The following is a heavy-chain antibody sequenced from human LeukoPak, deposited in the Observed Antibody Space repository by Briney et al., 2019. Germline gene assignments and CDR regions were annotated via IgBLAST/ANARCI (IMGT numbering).Heavy chain of an antibody. J-gene: IGHJ3*02. D-gene: IGHD3-22*01. CDR2: ISSSGSTI. Sequence: GGSLRLSCAASGFTFSSYAMSWVRQAPGKGLEWVSYISSSGSTIYYADSVKGRFTISRDNAKNSLYLQMNSLRAEDTAVYYCARTYYYDSSGLHPPGAFDIWGQGTMVTVSS. CDR1: GFTFSSYA. CDR3: ARTYYYDSSGLHPPGAFDI. V-gene: IGHV3-48*04.